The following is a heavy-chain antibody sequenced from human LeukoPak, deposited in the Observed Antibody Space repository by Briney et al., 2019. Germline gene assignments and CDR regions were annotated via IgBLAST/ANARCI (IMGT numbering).Heavy chain of an antibody. J-gene: IGHJ5*02. CDR2: IYSGGST. D-gene: IGHD4-11*01. Sequence: GGSLRLSCAASGFTVSGNYMSWVRQAPGKGLEWVSVIYSGGSTYYADSVKGRFTISRDNSKNTLYLQMNSLRAEDTAVYYCAREYNSNYDWFDPWGQGTLVTVSS. CDR3: AREYNSNYDWFDP. V-gene: IGHV3-66*02. CDR1: GFTVSGNY.